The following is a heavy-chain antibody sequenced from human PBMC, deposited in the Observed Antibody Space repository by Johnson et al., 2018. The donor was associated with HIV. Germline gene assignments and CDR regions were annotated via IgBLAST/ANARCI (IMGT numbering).Heavy chain of an antibody. V-gene: IGHV3-30*02. D-gene: IGHD4-17*01. CDR1: GFTFSSYG. CDR3: ARDWDEYGAFDI. J-gene: IGHJ3*02. CDR2: IRYDGSNK. Sequence: QVQLVESGGGVVQPGGSLRLSCAASGFTFSSYGMHWVRQAPGKGLEWVAFIRYDGSNKYYADSVKGQFTISRDNSKNTLYLQMNGLRAVDTAVYYCARDWDEYGAFDIWGQGTMVTVSS.